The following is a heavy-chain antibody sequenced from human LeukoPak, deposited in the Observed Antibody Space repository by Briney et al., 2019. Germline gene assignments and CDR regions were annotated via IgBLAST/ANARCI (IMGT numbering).Heavy chain of an antibody. CDR3: ARYYGDSNFDY. Sequence: GVSLRLSCAASGFTFSSYWMSWVRQAPGKGLEWVANIKQDGSEKYYVDSVKGRFTISRDNAKNSLYLQMNSLRAEDTAVYYCARYYGDSNFDYWGQGTLVTVSS. CDR2: IKQDGSEK. J-gene: IGHJ4*02. V-gene: IGHV3-7*01. CDR1: GFTFSSYW. D-gene: IGHD4-17*01.